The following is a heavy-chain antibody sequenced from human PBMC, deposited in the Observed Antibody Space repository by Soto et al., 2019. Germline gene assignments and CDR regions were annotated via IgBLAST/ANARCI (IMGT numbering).Heavy chain of an antibody. V-gene: IGHV3-23*01. CDR3: AKDMMVAATPGVGYYYYGMDV. Sequence: EVQLLESGGGLVQPGGSLRLSCAASGFTFSSYAMSWVRQAPGKGLEWVSAISGSGGSTYYADSMKGRFTISRDNSKNTLYLQMNSLRAEDTAVYYCAKDMMVAATPGVGYYYYGMDVWGQGTTVTVSS. CDR1: GFTFSSYA. CDR2: ISGSGGST. J-gene: IGHJ6*02. D-gene: IGHD2-15*01.